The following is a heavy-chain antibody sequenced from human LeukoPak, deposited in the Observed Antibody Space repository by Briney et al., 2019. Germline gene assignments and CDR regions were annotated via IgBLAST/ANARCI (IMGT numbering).Heavy chain of an antibody. J-gene: IGHJ4*02. Sequence: PGGSLRLSCATSGFTFSSYWMHWVRQAPGKGLVWVSRINSDGSSTSYADSVKGRFTISRDNAKNTLYLQMNSLRAEDTAVYYCARESGGYSYGFDYWGQGTLVTVSS. CDR3: ARESGGYSYGFDY. CDR1: GFTFSSYW. D-gene: IGHD5-18*01. CDR2: INSDGSST. V-gene: IGHV3-74*01.